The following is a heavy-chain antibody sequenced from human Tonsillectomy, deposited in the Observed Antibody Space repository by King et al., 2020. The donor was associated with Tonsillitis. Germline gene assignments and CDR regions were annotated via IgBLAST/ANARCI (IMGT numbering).Heavy chain of an antibody. V-gene: IGHV3-30*18. D-gene: IGHD1-26*01. CDR2: ISYDGSRK. Sequence: VQLVESGGGVVQPGGSLRISCVASEFIFSSYGMHWVRQAPGKGLEGVAVISYDGSRKYYADSVKGRFSVSRDNSKNTLHLQMNSLRPEDTAVYYCAKGRFSVSFYPPLDYWGQGTLVTVSS. J-gene: IGHJ4*02. CDR3: AKGRFSVSFYPPLDY. CDR1: EFIFSSYG.